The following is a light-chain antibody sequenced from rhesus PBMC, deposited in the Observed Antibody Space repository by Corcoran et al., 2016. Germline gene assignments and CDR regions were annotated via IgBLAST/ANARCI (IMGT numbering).Light chain of an antibody. V-gene: IGKV1-74*01. CDR2: KAS. J-gene: IGKJ2*01. CDR3: QHGYGTPYS. CDR1: ENVNNY. Sequence: DIQMTQSPSSLSASVGDRVTITCRASENVNNYLNWYQQKPGKAPKLLIYKASTLQSGVPSRFSGSGSVTDYTFTIRSLQPEDVATYYCQHGYGTPYSFGQGTKVEIK.